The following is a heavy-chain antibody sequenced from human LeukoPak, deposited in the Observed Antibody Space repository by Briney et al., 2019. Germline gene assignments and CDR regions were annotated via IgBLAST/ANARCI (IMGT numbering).Heavy chain of an antibody. Sequence: GGSLRLSCAASGFTFSSYSMNWVRQAPGKGLEWVSYISSSSSSTIYYADSVKGRFTISRDNAKNSLYLQMNSLRAEDTAVYYCASGSYYGVRYFDYWGQGTLVTVSS. CDR2: ISSSSSSTI. CDR1: GFTFSSYS. D-gene: IGHD1-26*01. CDR3: ASGSYYGVRYFDY. V-gene: IGHV3-48*01. J-gene: IGHJ4*02.